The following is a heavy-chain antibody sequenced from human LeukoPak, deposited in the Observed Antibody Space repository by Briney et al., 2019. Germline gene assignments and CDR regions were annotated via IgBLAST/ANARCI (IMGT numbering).Heavy chain of an antibody. CDR2: IYSRGST. CDR3: ARGGVQLPPYYFDY. J-gene: IGHJ4*02. CDR1: VGSISFYD. V-gene: IGHV4-59*07. D-gene: IGHD5-18*01. Sequence: SDTLSLTCTVSVGSISFYDWSWIRQPPGTGLEWIGHIYSRGSTNYNPSLKRRVTISVDTSKNQCSLKVRSVTAADTAVYYCARGGVQLPPYYFDYWGQGTLVTVSS.